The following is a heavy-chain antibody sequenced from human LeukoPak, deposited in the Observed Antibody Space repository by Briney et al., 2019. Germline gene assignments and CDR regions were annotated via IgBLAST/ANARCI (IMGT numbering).Heavy chain of an antibody. Sequence: ASVKVSCKASGYTFTDDYIHWVRQAPGQGLEWMGWINPNSGGTNYAQKFQGRVTMTRDTSISTAYMELSRLRSDDTAVYYCARDHCSGGSCYSGYDYWGQGTLVTVSS. CDR2: INPNSGGT. D-gene: IGHD2-15*01. CDR1: GYTFTDDY. CDR3: ARDHCSGGSCYSGYDY. V-gene: IGHV1-2*02. J-gene: IGHJ4*02.